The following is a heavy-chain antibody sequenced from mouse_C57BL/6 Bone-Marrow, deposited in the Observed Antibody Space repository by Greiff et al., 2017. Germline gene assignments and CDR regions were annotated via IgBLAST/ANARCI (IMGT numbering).Heavy chain of an antibody. J-gene: IGHJ3*01. Sequence: EVQLQQSVAELVRPGASVKLSCTASGFNIKNTYMHWVKQRPEQGLEWIGRIDPANGNTKYAPKFQGKATITADTSSKTAYLQLSSLTSEDTAIYYCARDYYGSSYPFAYWGQGTLVTVSA. V-gene: IGHV14-3*01. CDR2: IDPANGNT. CDR3: ARDYYGSSYPFAY. CDR1: GFNIKNTY. D-gene: IGHD1-1*01.